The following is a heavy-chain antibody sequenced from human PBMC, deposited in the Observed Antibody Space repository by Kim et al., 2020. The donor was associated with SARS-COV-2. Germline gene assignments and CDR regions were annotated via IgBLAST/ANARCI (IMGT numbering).Heavy chain of an antibody. CDR3: ANLWVTTGLDY. CDR2: ISYDGSNK. D-gene: IGHD4-17*01. J-gene: IGHJ4*02. V-gene: IGHV3-30*18. CDR1: GFTFSSYG. Sequence: GGSLRLSCAASGFTFSSYGMHWVRQAPGKGLEWVAVISYDGSNKYYADSVKGRFTISRDNSKNTLYVQMNSLRAEDTAVYYCANLWVTTGLDYWGQGTLVTVSS.